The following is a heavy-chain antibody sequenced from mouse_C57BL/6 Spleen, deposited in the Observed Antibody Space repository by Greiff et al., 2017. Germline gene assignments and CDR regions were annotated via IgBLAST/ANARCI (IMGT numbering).Heavy chain of an antibody. J-gene: IGHJ4*01. CDR1: GYTFTNYW. Sequence: VQLVESGAELVRPGTSVKMSCKASGYTFTNYWIGWAKQRPGHGLEWIGDIYPGGGYTNYNEKFKGQATLTADKSSSTAYMQFSSLTSEDSAIYYCARGEDYYAMDYWGQGTSVTVSS. CDR2: IYPGGGYT. CDR3: ARGEDYYAMDY. V-gene: IGHV1-63*01.